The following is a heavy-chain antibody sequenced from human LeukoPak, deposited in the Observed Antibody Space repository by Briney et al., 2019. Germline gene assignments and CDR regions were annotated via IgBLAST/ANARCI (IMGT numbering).Heavy chain of an antibody. CDR1: GYSFTSYW. V-gene: IGHV5-51*01. CDR2: IYPGDSDT. J-gene: IGHJ6*02. Sequence: GASLKISCKGSGYSFTSYWIGWVRPMPGKGLEWMGIIYPGDSDTRYSPSFQGQVTISADKSISTAYLQWSSLKASDTAMYYCARWASLTYCGNSRGYYYYYGMDVWGQGTTVTVSS. D-gene: IGHD4-23*01. CDR3: ARWASLTYCGNSRGYYYYYGMDV.